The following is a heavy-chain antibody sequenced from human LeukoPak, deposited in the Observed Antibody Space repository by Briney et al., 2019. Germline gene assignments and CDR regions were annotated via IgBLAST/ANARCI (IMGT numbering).Heavy chain of an antibody. CDR2: INPNSGGT. CDR3: ASGSRYNYDSSGYYHDY. J-gene: IGHJ4*02. CDR1: GYTFTGCF. Sequence: GASVKVSCRTSGYTFTGCFIHWVRQAPGQGLEWMGRINPNSGGTNYAQKFQGRVTMTRDTSISTAYMELSRLRSDDTAVYYCASGSRYNYDSSGYYHDYWGQGTLVTVSS. D-gene: IGHD3-22*01. V-gene: IGHV1-2*02.